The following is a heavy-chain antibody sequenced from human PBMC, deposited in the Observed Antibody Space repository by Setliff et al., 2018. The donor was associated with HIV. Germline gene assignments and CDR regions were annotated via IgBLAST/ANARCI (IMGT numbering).Heavy chain of an antibody. D-gene: IGHD3-10*01. CDR1: GFTFTDSA. CDR3: VADPSISMVRGLILGSTFDI. V-gene: IGHV1-58*01. Sequence: ASVKVSCKASGFTFTDSAVQWVRQTRGQRLEWIGWIVVGRGNANYAQQFQGRVTITRDMSTSTAYMELSSLRSEDTAVYYCVADPSISMVRGLILGSTFDIWGQGTMVTVSS. J-gene: IGHJ3*02. CDR2: IVVGRGNA.